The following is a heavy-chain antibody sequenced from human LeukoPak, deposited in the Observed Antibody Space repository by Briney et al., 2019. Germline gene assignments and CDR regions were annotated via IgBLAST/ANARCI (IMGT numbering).Heavy chain of an antibody. D-gene: IGHD2-8*01. CDR1: EFTFSSYA. Sequence: GGSLRLSCAASEFTFSSYAMNWVRHAPGKGLEWVSAISASGGSTYYADSVKGRLSISRDNSQNAPYLQMHSLRAEDTAVYYCAKDQDANYFDYWGQGTLVTVSS. J-gene: IGHJ4*02. CDR3: AKDQDANYFDY. CDR2: ISASGGST. V-gene: IGHV3-23*01.